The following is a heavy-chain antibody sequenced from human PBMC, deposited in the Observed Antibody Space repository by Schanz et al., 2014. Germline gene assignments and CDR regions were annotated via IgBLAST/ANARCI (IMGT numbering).Heavy chain of an antibody. J-gene: IGHJ6*02. Sequence: QVQLQESGPGLVKPSQTLSLTCAVSGCSISSGGYSWSWIRQPPGKGLEWIGYIFFRGSTYYNPSLKSRVTISIDTSKTQFSLRLTSVTAADTAVYYCYGMDVWGQGTTVTVSS. CDR1: GCSISSGGYS. CDR3: YGMDV. V-gene: IGHV4-30-4*07. CDR2: IFFRGST.